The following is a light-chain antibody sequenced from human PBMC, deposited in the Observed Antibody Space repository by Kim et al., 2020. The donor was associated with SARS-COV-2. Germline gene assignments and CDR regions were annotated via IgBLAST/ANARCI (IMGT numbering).Light chain of an antibody. J-gene: IGLJ2*01. CDR2: GKN. CDR1: SLRSYY. V-gene: IGLV3-19*01. Sequence: SSELTQDPAVSMALGQTVRITCQGDSLRSYYTTWYQQKPGQAPIVVVYGKNNRPSGIPDRFSGSSSGNTASLTITGTQAGDEADYYCNSRDNNDNVLFGG. CDR3: NSRDNNDNVL.